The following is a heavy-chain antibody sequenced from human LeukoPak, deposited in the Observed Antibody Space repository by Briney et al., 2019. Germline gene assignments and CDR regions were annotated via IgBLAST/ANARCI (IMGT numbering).Heavy chain of an antibody. J-gene: IGHJ5*01. CDR3: ATSLVDCGGGSCFSDDWFDS. V-gene: IGHV4-34*01. Sequence: SETLSLTSAVHGEAFKNYYWSWIRQPPGKGLEWIGEISDSGSTVYNPSLKSRVTISVDTSKDEFSLQLKSLTAADTAVYYCATSLVDCGGGSCFSDDWFDSWGQGILVTVSS. CDR2: ISDSGST. CDR1: GEAFKNYY. D-gene: IGHD2-15*01.